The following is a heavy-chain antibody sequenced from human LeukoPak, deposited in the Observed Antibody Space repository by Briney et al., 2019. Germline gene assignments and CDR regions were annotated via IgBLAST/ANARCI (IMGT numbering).Heavy chain of an antibody. CDR3: ARIGYSKGSWFDP. Sequence: GESLKTSCKGSGYSFTSYWIGWVRQMPGKGLEGMGIIYTRDSDTRYSASCKGQVSITANKSIRTAFQQWSSLKTSDTAMYYCARIGYSKGSWFDPWGQGTLVTVSS. V-gene: IGHV5-51*01. CDR1: GYSFTSYW. J-gene: IGHJ5*02. CDR2: IYTRDSDT. D-gene: IGHD6-13*01.